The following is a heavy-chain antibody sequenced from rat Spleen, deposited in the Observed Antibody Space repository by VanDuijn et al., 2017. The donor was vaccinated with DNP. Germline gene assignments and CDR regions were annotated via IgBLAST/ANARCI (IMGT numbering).Heavy chain of an antibody. CDR3: VRWNSGHFDY. V-gene: IGHV5-22*01. Sequence: EVKLVESGGGLVQPGRSLKLSCAASGFTFSDYYMTWVRQAQTKGLEWVAYITYDGGGTYYRDSVKGRFTICRDNAKSTLYLQMNSLRSEDMATYYCVRWNSGHFDYWGQGVMVTVSS. CDR1: GFTFSDYY. CDR2: ITYDGGGT. D-gene: IGHD4-3*01. J-gene: IGHJ2*01.